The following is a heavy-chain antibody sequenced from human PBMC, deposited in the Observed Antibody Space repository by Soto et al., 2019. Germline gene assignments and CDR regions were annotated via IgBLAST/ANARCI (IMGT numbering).Heavy chain of an antibody. Sequence: VASVKVSCKASGYTFISYGISWVRQAPGQGLEWMGWSSTYNDNTKVAQKLQGRVTMTTDTSTSTAYMELRSLRSDDTAVYYCARILSGSFLSYYYYGMDVWGQGTTVTVSS. V-gene: IGHV1-18*01. J-gene: IGHJ6*02. D-gene: IGHD1-26*01. CDR3: ARILSGSFLSYYYYGMDV. CDR1: GYTFISYG. CDR2: SSTYNDNT.